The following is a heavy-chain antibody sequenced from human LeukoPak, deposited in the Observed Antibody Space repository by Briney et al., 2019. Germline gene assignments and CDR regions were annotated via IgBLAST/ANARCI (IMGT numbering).Heavy chain of an antibody. J-gene: IGHJ4*02. Sequence: PSETLSLTCTVSGGSISSGDYYWSWIRQPPGKGLEWIGYIYYSGSTYYNPSLKSRVTISVDTSKNQFSLKLSSVAAADTAVYYCAGHGIGAVPAEYVDYWGQGTLVTVSS. CDR1: GGSISSGDYY. CDR2: IYYSGST. V-gene: IGHV4-30-4*01. CDR3: AGHGIGAVPAEYVDY. D-gene: IGHD6-19*01.